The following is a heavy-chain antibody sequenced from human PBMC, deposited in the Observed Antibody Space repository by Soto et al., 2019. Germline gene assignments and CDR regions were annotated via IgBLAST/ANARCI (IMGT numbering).Heavy chain of an antibody. Sequence: SETLSRSCTVPGGSIRSYYCIWIRQPPGEGLEWIGYIYYSGSTNYNPSLKSRVTISVDTSKNQFSLKLSSVTAADTAVYYCARVWGGAFDIWGQGTMVTVS. CDR3: ARVWGGAFDI. CDR2: IYYSGST. D-gene: IGHD3-10*01. CDR1: GGSIRSYY. J-gene: IGHJ3*02. V-gene: IGHV4-59*01.